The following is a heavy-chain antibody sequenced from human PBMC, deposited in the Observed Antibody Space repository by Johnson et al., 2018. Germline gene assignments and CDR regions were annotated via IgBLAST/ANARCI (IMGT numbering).Heavy chain of an antibody. J-gene: IGHJ3*02. V-gene: IGHV3-30*03. CDR2: ISYDGSNK. D-gene: IGHD3-10*01. CDR3: ARDLWVGSGDYAGRAFDI. CDR1: GFTFSSYG. Sequence: QVQLGQSGGGVVQPGRSLGLSCVASGFTFSSYGMHWVRQAPGKGLEWVTFISYDGSNKYYADSVKGRFTISRDNSRNILYLQMNSLRDEDTAVYYCARDLWVGSGDYAGRAFDIWGQGTVVTVSS.